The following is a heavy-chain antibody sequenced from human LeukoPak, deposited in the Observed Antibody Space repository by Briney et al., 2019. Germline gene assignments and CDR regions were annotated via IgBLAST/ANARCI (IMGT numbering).Heavy chain of an antibody. CDR2: ISTDGSTM. J-gene: IGHJ5*02. CDR1: GFTFSSYD. CDR3: ARGPPLFDP. V-gene: IGHV3-48*01. Sequence: GGSLRLSCAASGFTFSSYDMSWVRQAPGKGLEWVSYISTDGSTMYYADSVKGRFTISRDNAQNSLYLQMSSLRAADTAVYYCARGPPLFDPWGQGTLVTVSS.